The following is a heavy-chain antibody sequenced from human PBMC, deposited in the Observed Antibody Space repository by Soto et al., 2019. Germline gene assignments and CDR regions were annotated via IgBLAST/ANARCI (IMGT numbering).Heavy chain of an antibody. D-gene: IGHD3-16*02. V-gene: IGHV3-23*01. J-gene: IGHJ4*02. CDR3: TKVFVAYLSFPWFLL. CDR2: ITGSGDGT. Sequence: GGSLRLSCAASGFTFSNYAMNWVRQIPGQGPEWVASITGSGDGTFYADSVKGRFSISRDNSNDTLYLQMNSLRGEDTAVYYCTKVFVAYLSFPWFLLWGPGILATVFS. CDR1: GFTFSNYA.